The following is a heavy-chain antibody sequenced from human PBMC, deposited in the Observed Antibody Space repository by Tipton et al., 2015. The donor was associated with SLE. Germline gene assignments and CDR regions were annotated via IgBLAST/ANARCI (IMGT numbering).Heavy chain of an antibody. V-gene: IGHV4-39*07. J-gene: IGHJ4*02. CDR3: ARDWGGEALDV. Sequence: TLSLTCTVSGGSISSSSYYWGWFLQPPGKGLEWIGRIYTGGRTIHNPSLNSRVTMSLDTSKSQFSLKLTSVTAADTAVYYGARDWGGEALDVWGQGTLVTVSS. D-gene: IGHD2-21*01. CDR2: IYTGGRT. CDR1: GGSISSSSYY.